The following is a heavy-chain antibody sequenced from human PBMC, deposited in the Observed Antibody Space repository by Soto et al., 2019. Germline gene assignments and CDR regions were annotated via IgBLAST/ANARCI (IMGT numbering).Heavy chain of an antibody. D-gene: IGHD2-2*01. Sequence: ASVKVSCKASGYTFTSYAMHWVRQAPGQRLEWMGWINAGNGNTKYSQKFQGRVTITRDTSASTAYMELSSLRYEDTAVYYCARDSHVVPAANNWLDPWGQGRLVTVSS. CDR1: GYTFTSYA. CDR2: INAGNGNT. J-gene: IGHJ5*02. CDR3: ARDSHVVPAANNWLDP. V-gene: IGHV1-3*01.